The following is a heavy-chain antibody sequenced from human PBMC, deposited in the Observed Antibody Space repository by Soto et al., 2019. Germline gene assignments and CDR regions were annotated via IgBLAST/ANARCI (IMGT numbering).Heavy chain of an antibody. CDR2: ISGTGGTA. CDR1: GFTFSTYA. Sequence: PGGSLRLSCAGAGFTFSTYAMGWVRQAPGKGLEWASSISGTGGTAYYVDSVKGRFTISRDNSKKTVYLHMTSLRAEDTALYYCAKDFELPDGDYYHYGMDVWGQGTTVTVSS. D-gene: IGHD1-1*01. J-gene: IGHJ6*02. CDR3: AKDFELPDGDYYHYGMDV. V-gene: IGHV3-23*01.